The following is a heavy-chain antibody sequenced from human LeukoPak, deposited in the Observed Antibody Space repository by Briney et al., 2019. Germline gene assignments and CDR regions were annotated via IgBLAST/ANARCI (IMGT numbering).Heavy chain of an antibody. D-gene: IGHD6-13*01. V-gene: IGHV3-30*02. J-gene: IGHJ4*02. CDR2: IRYDGSNK. Sequence: PGGSLRLSCAASGFTFRSYGMHWVRQAPGKGLEWMAFIRYDGSNKYYADSVKGRFTISRDNSKNTLYLHMNSLTAEDTAVYYCAKTSQQLVRMTFLDYWGQGTLVTVSS. CDR1: GFTFRSYG. CDR3: AKTSQQLVRMTFLDY.